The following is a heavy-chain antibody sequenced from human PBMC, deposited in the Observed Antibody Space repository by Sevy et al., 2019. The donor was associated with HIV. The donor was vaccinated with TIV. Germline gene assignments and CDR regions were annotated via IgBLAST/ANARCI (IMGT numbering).Heavy chain of an antibody. Sequence: GGSLRLSCAASGFTFSTYTMNWVRQAPGKGLEWLSSITFSSNYIYYADSVKGRFTISRDNARNSLYLQMNSLRGEDTAVYYCARDLPPSATTVAHFDHWGQGTLVTVSS. J-gene: IGHJ4*02. CDR1: GFTFSTYT. V-gene: IGHV3-21*01. CDR2: ITFSSNYI. D-gene: IGHD4-17*01. CDR3: ARDLPPSATTVAHFDH.